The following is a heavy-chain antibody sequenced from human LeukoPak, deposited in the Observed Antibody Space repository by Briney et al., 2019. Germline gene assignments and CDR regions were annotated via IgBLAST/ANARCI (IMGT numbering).Heavy chain of an antibody. D-gene: IGHD3-10*01. Sequence: ASVKVSCKASGYTFTGYYMHWVRQAPGQGLEWMGWINPNSGGTYYAQKFQGRVTMTRDTSISTAYMELSRLRSDDTAVYYCARVGVRGVGNYYYMDVWGKGTTVTVSS. CDR3: ARVGVRGVGNYYYMDV. CDR2: INPNSGGT. V-gene: IGHV1-2*02. CDR1: GYTFTGYY. J-gene: IGHJ6*03.